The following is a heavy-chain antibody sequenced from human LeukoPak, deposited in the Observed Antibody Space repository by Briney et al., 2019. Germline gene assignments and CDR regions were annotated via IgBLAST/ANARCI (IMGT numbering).Heavy chain of an antibody. J-gene: IGHJ5*02. CDR3: ARDRGVVDLNWFDP. Sequence: SETLSLTCTVSGYSISSGYYWGWTRQPPGKGLEWIGSIYHSGSTYYNPSLKSRVTISVDTSKNQFSLKLSSVTAADTAVYYCARDRGVVDLNWFDPWGQGTLVTVSS. D-gene: IGHD2-15*01. CDR2: IYHSGST. V-gene: IGHV4-38-2*02. CDR1: GYSISSGYY.